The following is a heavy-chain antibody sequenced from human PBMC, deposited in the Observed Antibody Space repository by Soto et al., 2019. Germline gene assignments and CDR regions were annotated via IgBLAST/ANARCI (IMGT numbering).Heavy chain of an antibody. V-gene: IGHV3-21*01. D-gene: IGHD6-13*01. CDR3: ARGRSSWIHDACDI. Sequence: GGSLRLSCAACGFTFSSYSINWVRQAPWKGLEWFSYISSSSIYIYYADSVKGRFTISRDNAKNSLYLQMNSLRAEDTAVYYCARGRSSWIHDACDIWGQGTMVTVSS. J-gene: IGHJ3*02. CDR2: ISSSSIYI. CDR1: GFTFSSYS.